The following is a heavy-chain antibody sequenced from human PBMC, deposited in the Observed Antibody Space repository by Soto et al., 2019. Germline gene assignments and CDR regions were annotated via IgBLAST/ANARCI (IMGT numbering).Heavy chain of an antibody. CDR1: GYTFNGYY. CDR3: ARVWFGAIEFDY. CDR2: INPNSGGT. V-gene: IGHV1-2*02. D-gene: IGHD3-10*01. J-gene: IGHJ4*02. Sequence: ASVKVSCTTSGYTFNGYYIHWVRQAPGQGLEWMGWINPNSGGTNYAQKFQGRVTMTRDTSISTAYLQLNRLRSDDTAVYYCARVWFGAIEFDYWGQGTLVTVSS.